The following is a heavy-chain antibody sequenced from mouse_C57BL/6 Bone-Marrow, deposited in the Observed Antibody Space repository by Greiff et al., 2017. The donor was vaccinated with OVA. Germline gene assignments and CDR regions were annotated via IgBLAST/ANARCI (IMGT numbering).Heavy chain of an antibody. CDR1: GFTFSDYG. Sequence: EVHLVESGGGLVKPGGSPKLSCAASGFTFSDYGMHWVRQAPEKGLEWVAYISSGSSTIYYADTVKGRFTISRDNAKNTLFLQMTSLRSEDTAMYYCARTTGTWFAYWGQGTLVTVSA. CDR2: ISSGSSTI. V-gene: IGHV5-17*01. D-gene: IGHD4-1*02. J-gene: IGHJ3*01. CDR3: ARTTGTWFAY.